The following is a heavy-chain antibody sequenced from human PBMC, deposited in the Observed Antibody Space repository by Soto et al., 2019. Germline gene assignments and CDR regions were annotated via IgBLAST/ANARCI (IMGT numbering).Heavy chain of an antibody. J-gene: IGHJ4*02. CDR1: GFTFSSYA. D-gene: IGHD2-2*01. CDR2: ISGSGGST. CDR3: VKGSDCSSFSCFARIDY. Sequence: GGSLRLSCAASGFTFSSYAMSWVRQAPGKGLEWVSAISGSGGSTYYADSVKGRFTISRDNSKNTLYLQMSSLRAEDTAVYYCVKGSDCSSFSCFARIDYWGQGTLVTVSS. V-gene: IGHV3-23*01.